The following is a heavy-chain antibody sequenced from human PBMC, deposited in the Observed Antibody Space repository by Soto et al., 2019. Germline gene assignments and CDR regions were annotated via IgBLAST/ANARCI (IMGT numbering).Heavy chain of an antibody. CDR1: GGSISSGDYY. CDR2: IYYSGST. V-gene: IGHV4-30-4*01. Sequence: QVQLQESGPGLVKPSQTLSLTCTVSGGSISSGDYYWSWIRQPPGKGLEWIGYIYYSGSTYYNPSLKSRVTISVDTSKNHFSLTLSSVTAADTAVYYCARVGGFGATTIDYWGQGTLVTVSS. D-gene: IGHD3-10*01. J-gene: IGHJ4*02. CDR3: ARVGGFGATTIDY.